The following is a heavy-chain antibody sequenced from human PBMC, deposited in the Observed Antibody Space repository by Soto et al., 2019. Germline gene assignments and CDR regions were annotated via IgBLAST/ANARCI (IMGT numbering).Heavy chain of an antibody. Sequence: PGESLKISCKGSGYSFTSYWIGWVRQMPGKGLEWMGIIYPGDSDTRYSPSFQGQVTISADKSISTAYLQWSSLKASDTAMYYCARYNYYDSSGYYYADYGMDVWGQGTTVTVSS. V-gene: IGHV5-51*01. J-gene: IGHJ6*02. CDR3: ARYNYYDSSGYYYADYGMDV. CDR1: GYSFTSYW. CDR2: IYPGDSDT. D-gene: IGHD3-22*01.